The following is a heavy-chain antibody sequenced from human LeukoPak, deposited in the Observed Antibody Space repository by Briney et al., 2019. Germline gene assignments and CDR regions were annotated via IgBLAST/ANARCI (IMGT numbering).Heavy chain of an antibody. CDR1: GFTFSSYS. J-gene: IGHJ4*02. CDR3: ARESVNYERSLDY. CDR2: ISSSSSYI. V-gene: IGHV3-21*01. D-gene: IGHD1-7*01. Sequence: GGSLRLSCAASGFTFSSYSMNWVRQAPGKGLEWVSSISSSSSYIYYADSVKGRFTISRDNAKNSLYLQMNSLRAEDTAVYYCARESVNYERSLDYWGQGTLVTVSS.